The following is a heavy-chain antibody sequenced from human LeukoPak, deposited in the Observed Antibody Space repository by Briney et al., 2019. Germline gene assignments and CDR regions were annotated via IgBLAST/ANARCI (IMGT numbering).Heavy chain of an antibody. CDR1: GFTVSSNY. D-gene: IGHD3-10*01. Sequence: GGSLRLSCAASGFTVSSNYMSWVRQAPGKGLEWVSSISSSSSYIYYADSVKGRFTISRDNAKNSLYLQMNSLRAEDTAVYYCAKYGSGSYSIDYWGQGTLVTVSS. CDR3: AKYGSGSYSIDY. CDR2: ISSSSSYI. V-gene: IGHV3-21*01. J-gene: IGHJ4*02.